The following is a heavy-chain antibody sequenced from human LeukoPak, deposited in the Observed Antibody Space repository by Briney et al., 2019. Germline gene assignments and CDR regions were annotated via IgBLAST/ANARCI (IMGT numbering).Heavy chain of an antibody. D-gene: IGHD3-22*01. CDR3: ARHGGYYDSSGYSAPFIY. V-gene: IGHV5-51*01. CDR2: IYPGDSDT. Sequence: GESLKISCKGSGYSFTSYWIGWVRQMPGKGLEWMVSIYPGDSDTRYSPSFQGQVTISADKSISTAYLQWSSLKASDTAMYYSARHGGYYDSSGYSAPFIYWGQGTLVTVSS. J-gene: IGHJ4*02. CDR1: GYSFTSYW.